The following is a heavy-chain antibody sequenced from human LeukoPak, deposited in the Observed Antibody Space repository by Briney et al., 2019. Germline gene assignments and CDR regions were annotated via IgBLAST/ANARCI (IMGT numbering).Heavy chain of an antibody. CDR2: ISYDGSNK. CDR1: GFTFSSYG. Sequence: GGSLRLSCAASGFTFSSYGMHWVRQAPGKGLEWVAVISYDGSNKYYADSVKGRFTISRDNSKNTLYLQMNSLRAEDTAVYYCAKDNDSSIDYWGQGTLVTVSS. D-gene: IGHD3-22*01. J-gene: IGHJ4*02. V-gene: IGHV3-30*18. CDR3: AKDNDSSIDY.